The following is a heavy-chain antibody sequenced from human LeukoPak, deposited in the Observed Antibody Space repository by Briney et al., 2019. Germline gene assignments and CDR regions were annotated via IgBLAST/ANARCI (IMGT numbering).Heavy chain of an antibody. D-gene: IGHD2-2*01. CDR1: GFTFSSYE. CDR2: ISSSGSTI. V-gene: IGHV3-48*03. Sequence: GGSLRLSCAASGFTFSSYEMNGVRQAPGKGREWVSYISSSGSTIYYADSVKGGFTISRDNAKNSLYLQMSILRAEDTAVYYCAREHQLLKDYWGQGTLVTVSS. J-gene: IGHJ4*02. CDR3: AREHQLLKDY.